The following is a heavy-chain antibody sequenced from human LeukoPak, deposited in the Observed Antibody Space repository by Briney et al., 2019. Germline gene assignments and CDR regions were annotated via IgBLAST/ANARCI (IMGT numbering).Heavy chain of an antibody. Sequence: PGGSLRLSCAASGFTFSSFGMHWVRRAPGKGLEWVAIISHDGRSKYYADSVKGRFTISRDNSKNTLYLQMNSLRVEDTAVYYCAKAGYGGSPTTTYGDHWGQGTLVTVSS. CDR3: AKAGYGGSPTTTYGDH. CDR1: GFTFSSFG. CDR2: ISHDGRSK. D-gene: IGHD2-15*01. J-gene: IGHJ4*02. V-gene: IGHV3-30*18.